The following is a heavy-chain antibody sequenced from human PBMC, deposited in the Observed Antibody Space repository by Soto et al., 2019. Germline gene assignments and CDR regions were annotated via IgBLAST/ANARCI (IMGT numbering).Heavy chain of an antibody. V-gene: IGHV1-69*13. D-gene: IGHD6-19*01. CDR2: IIPIFGTT. J-gene: IGHJ5*02. CDR1: GGTFSSYT. CDR3: ARYDSSGNNSVWYTFDP. Sequence: SVKVSCKASGGTFSSYTINWVRQAPGQGLEWMGGIIPIFGTTNYAKKFQGRVTITADESTSTAYMELSSLRSEDTAVYYCARYDSSGNNSVWYTFDPWGQGTLVTVS.